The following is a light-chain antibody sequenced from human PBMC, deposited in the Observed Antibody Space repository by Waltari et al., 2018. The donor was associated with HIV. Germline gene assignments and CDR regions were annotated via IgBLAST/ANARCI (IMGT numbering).Light chain of an antibody. CDR2: NTS. CDR1: QSVSSN. V-gene: IGKV3-15*01. CDR3: QQYNNWPPRYT. Sequence: EIVMTQSPGTLSLFPGERVTLSCRASQSVSSNLAWYQQRPGQAPRLVIYNTSARATGIPARFSGSWSGTEFTLTISGLQSEDFAVYYCQQYNNWPPRYTFGQGTKLEI. J-gene: IGKJ2*01.